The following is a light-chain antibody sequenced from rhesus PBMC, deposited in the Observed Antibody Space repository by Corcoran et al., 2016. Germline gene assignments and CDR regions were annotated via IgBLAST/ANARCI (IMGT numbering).Light chain of an antibody. Sequence: DIQVTQSPSSLSASVGDTVTITCRASQSISSWLDWYQQKPGKAPPLLIYQATSLQSGVPARFSGSGAGTVFTLTISRLQPEAFATYYCLRYRSSPFTFGPGTKLDI. CDR1: QSISSW. CDR2: QAT. CDR3: LRYRSSPFT. V-gene: IGKV1-22*01. J-gene: IGKJ3*01.